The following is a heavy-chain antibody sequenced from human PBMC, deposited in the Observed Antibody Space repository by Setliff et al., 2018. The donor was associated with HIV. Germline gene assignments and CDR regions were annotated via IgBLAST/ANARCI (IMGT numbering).Heavy chain of an antibody. V-gene: IGHV1-46*01. Sequence: ASVKVSCKASGYTFTSYHLHWLRQAPGQGLEWMGIINTNGGGTNYAQKFQGRITVTSDTSTSTAYMELSSLRSEDTAVYYCARGRYNSRIDVWGQGTTVTVSS. CDR3: ARGRYNSRIDV. CDR1: GYTFTSYH. D-gene: IGHD5-18*01. CDR2: INTNGGGT. J-gene: IGHJ6*02.